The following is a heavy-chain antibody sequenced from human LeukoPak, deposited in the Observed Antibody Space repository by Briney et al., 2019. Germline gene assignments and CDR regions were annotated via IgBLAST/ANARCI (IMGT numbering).Heavy chain of an antibody. CDR1: GFTFSIPW. J-gene: IGHJ2*01. V-gene: IGHV3-74*01. D-gene: IGHD7-27*01. CDR3: ATGSLGQTSFDL. CDR2: VTSDGSNT. Sequence: GGSLRLSCAASGFTFSIPWMHWVRQAPGKGLVWVSHVTSDGSNTVYADSVKGRFTISRDNAKNTLYLQMNSLRVEDTAVYYCATGSLGQTSFDLWGRGKLVTVSS.